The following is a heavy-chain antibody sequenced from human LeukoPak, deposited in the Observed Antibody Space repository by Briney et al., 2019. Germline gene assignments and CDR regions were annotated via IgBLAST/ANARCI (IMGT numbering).Heavy chain of an antibody. D-gene: IGHD2-8*01. CDR1: GFTFDNYN. CDR2: IQYDGSNE. Sequence: GGSLRLSCEVSGFTFDNYNMHWVRQAPGKGLEWVAYIQYDGSNEQYAHSVKGRFRISRDSSKNILYLQMNSLRAEDTAVYYCAKDRCSNGIGCYYYYMDVWGKGTTVTISS. CDR3: AKDRCSNGIGCYYYYMDV. V-gene: IGHV3-30*02. J-gene: IGHJ6*03.